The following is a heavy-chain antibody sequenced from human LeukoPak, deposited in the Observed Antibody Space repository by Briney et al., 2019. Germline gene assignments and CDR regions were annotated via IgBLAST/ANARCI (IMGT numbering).Heavy chain of an antibody. CDR1: GITFSRYG. CDR2: IRYDGSIK. Sequence: GGSLRLTCAASGITFSRYGMHWVRQAPGKGLEWVTFIRYDGSIKYYADSVKGRFTISRDNSKNTLYLQMNSLRAEDTAVYYCAKVYVWNEYYFDYWGQGTLVTVSS. V-gene: IGHV3-30*02. CDR3: AKVYVWNEYYFDY. J-gene: IGHJ4*02. D-gene: IGHD1-1*01.